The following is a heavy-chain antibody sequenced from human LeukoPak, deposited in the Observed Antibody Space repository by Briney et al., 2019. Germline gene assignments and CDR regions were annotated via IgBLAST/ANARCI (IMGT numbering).Heavy chain of an antibody. J-gene: IGHJ4*02. V-gene: IGHV3-30*04. Sequence: PGGSPRLSCAASGFTFSSYAMHWVRQAPGKGLEWVAVISYDGSNKYYADSVKGRFTISRDNSKNTLYLQMNSLRAEDTAVYYCARERGSYSYFDYWGQGTLVTVSS. CDR3: ARERGSYSYFDY. CDR2: ISYDGSNK. D-gene: IGHD3-10*01. CDR1: GFTFSSYA.